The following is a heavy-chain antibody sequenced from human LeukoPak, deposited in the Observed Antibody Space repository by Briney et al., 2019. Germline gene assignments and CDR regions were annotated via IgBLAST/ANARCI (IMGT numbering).Heavy chain of an antibody. Sequence: SVKVSCKAPGYTFTSYDINWVRQAPGQGLEWMGGIIPIFGTANYAQKFQGRVTITADESTSTAYMELSSLRSEDTAVYYCARVSLGNEPGSPQNYYYYGMDVWGQGTTVTVPS. CDR3: ARVSLGNEPGSPQNYYYYGMDV. CDR1: GYTFTSYD. CDR2: IIPIFGTA. J-gene: IGHJ6*02. V-gene: IGHV1-69*13.